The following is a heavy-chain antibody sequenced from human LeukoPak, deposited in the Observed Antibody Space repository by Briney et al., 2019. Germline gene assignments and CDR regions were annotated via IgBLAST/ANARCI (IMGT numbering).Heavy chain of an antibody. J-gene: IGHJ4*02. Sequence: PSQTLSLTCTVSGDSISSGNYYWSWIRQSPGKGLEWIGYIYYSGSTSYNPSLKSRVTISGDTSKNQFSLKLSSVTAADTTVYYCARDRGSSGVDCWGQGTLVAVSP. D-gene: IGHD2-15*01. CDR1: GDSISSGNYY. V-gene: IGHV4-30-4*08. CDR3: ARDRGSSGVDC. CDR2: IYYSGST.